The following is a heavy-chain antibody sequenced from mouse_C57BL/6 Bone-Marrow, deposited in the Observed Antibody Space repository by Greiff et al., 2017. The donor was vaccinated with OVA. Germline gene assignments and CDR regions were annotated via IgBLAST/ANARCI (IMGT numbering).Heavy chain of an antibody. D-gene: IGHD2-5*01. Sequence: EVKLQESGPGLVKPSQSLSLTCSVTGYSITSGYYWNWIRQFPGNKLEWMGYISYDGSNNYNPSLKNRISITRDTSKNQFFLKLNSVTTEDTATYYCARPYSNYPYYYAMDYWGQGTSVTVSS. CDR2: ISYDGSN. CDR3: ARPYSNYPYYYAMDY. J-gene: IGHJ4*01. CDR1: GYSITSGYY. V-gene: IGHV3-6*01.